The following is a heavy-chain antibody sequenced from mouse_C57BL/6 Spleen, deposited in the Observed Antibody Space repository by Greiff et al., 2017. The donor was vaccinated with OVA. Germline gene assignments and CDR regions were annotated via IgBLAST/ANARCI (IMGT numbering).Heavy chain of an antibody. CDR1: GYTFTSYW. Sequence: QVQLQQPGAELVRPGSSVKLSCKASGYTFTSYWMDWVKQRPGQGLEWIGNIYPSDSETHYNQKFKDKATLTVDKSSSTAYMQLSSLTSEDSAVYYCAREGVTTVVATPFAYWGQGTLVTVSA. V-gene: IGHV1-61*01. J-gene: IGHJ3*01. CDR2: IYPSDSET. D-gene: IGHD1-1*01. CDR3: AREGVTTVVATPFAY.